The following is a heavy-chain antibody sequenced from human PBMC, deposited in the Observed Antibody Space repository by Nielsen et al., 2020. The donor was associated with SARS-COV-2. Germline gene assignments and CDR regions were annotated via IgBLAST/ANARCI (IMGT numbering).Heavy chain of an antibody. D-gene: IGHD2-2*01. CDR1: GFTFYDYA. Sequence: SLKISCAASGFTFYDYAMHWVRQAPGKGLEWVSGISWNSGSIGYADSVKGRFTISRDNAKNSLYLKMNSLRAEDTALYYCAKDRVGYCSSTSCLYYFDYWGQGTLVTVSS. CDR3: AKDRVGYCSSTSCLYYFDY. J-gene: IGHJ4*02. V-gene: IGHV3-9*01. CDR2: ISWNSGSI.